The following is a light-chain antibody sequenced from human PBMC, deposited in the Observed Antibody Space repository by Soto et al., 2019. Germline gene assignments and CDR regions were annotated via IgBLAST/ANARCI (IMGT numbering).Light chain of an antibody. Sequence: EIVLTQSPGTLSLSPGERATLSWRASQSVSSNYITWYQQKPVQAPRRLIFGASSRATGIPDRFSGSGSGTDFTLTISRLEPDDFAVYYCQQYGSSPSTFGQGTKVDIK. J-gene: IGKJ1*01. CDR1: QSVSSNY. V-gene: IGKV3-20*01. CDR2: GAS. CDR3: QQYGSSPST.